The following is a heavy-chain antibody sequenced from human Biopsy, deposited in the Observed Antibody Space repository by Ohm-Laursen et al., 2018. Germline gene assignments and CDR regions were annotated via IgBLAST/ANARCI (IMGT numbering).Heavy chain of an antibody. CDR3: AKRGVERGRPLAY. CDR2: INSMFGTT. V-gene: IGHV1-69*13. CDR1: GGTFSSFG. Sequence: AASVKVSCKASGGTFSSFGISWVRQAPGQGLEWMGEINSMFGTTNYAQTFQGRVTITADESTSTAYMEVSSLRFEDTAVYYCAKRGVERGRPLAYWGQGTLVTVSS. J-gene: IGHJ4*02. D-gene: IGHD1-1*01.